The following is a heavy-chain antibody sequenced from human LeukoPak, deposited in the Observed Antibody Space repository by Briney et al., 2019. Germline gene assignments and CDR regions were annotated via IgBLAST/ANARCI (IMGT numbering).Heavy chain of an antibody. CDR2: ISTSSSYI. J-gene: IGHJ4*02. D-gene: IGHD2/OR15-2a*01. Sequence: PGGSLRLSCAASGFTFSSYSMNWVRQAPGKGLEWVSFISTSSSYIYYADSVKGRFTISRDNAKKSLYLQMKSLRAEDTAVYYCARDWFHAIDYWGQGTLVTVSS. CDR1: GFTFSSYS. V-gene: IGHV3-21*01. CDR3: ARDWFHAIDY.